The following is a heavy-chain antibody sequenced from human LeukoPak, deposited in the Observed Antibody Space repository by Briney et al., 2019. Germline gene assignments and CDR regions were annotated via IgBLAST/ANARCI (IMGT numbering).Heavy chain of an antibody. CDR2: VYPGDSDT. D-gene: IGHD3-22*01. CDR3: ARGLLYDSSGYYLP. J-gene: IGHJ5*02. V-gene: IGHV5-51*01. Sequence: GESLKISCKGSGYILTNYWIAWVRQMPGEGLEWMGIVYPGDSDTIYSPSFEGHVTISADKSISTAYLQWSSLKASDTAMYYCARGLLYDSSGYYLPWGQGTLVTVSS. CDR1: GYILTNYW.